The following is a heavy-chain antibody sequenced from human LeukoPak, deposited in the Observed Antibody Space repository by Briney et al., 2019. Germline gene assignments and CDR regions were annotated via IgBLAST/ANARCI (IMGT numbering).Heavy chain of an antibody. CDR1: GGSISSYY. CDR3: ARTTNWFDP. V-gene: IGHV4-59*01. D-gene: IGHD1-1*01. CDR2: IYYSGST. J-gene: IGHJ5*02. Sequence: SETLSLTCTVSGGSISSYYWSWIRQPPGKGLEWIGYIYYSGSTNYNPSLKSRVTISVDTSKNQFSLKLSSVTAADTAVYYCARTTNWFDPWGQGTLVTVSS.